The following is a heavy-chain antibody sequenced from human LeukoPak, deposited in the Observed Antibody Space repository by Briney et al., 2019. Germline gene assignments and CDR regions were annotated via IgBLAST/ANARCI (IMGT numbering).Heavy chain of an antibody. CDR1: GYTFTNYG. V-gene: IGHV1-69*13. D-gene: IGHD6-13*01. Sequence: SVKVSCKASGYTFTNYGISWVRQAPGQGLEWMGGIIPIFGTANYAQKFQGRVTITADESTSTAYMELSSLRSEDTAVYYCASPLLLYSSSWYGEFDYWGQGTLVTVSS. CDR2: IIPIFGTA. CDR3: ASPLLLYSSSWYGEFDY. J-gene: IGHJ4*02.